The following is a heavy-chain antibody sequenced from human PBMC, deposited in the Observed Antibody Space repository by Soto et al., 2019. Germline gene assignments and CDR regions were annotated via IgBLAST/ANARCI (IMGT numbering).Heavy chain of an antibody. D-gene: IGHD4-17*01. CDR2: ISAYNGNT. J-gene: IGHJ5*02. CDR1: GYTFTSYG. CDR3: ARTSDYGDYVSWFDP. Sequence: QVQLVQSGAEVKKPGASVKVSCKASGYTFTSYGISWVRQAPGQGLEWMGWISAYNGNTNYAQKLQGRVTMTTETSTSTAYMELRSLRSDDTAVYYCARTSDYGDYVSWFDPWGQGTLVTVSS. V-gene: IGHV1-18*01.